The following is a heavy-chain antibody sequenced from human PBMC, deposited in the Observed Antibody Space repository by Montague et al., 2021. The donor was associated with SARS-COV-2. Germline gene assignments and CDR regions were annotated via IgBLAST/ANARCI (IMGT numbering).Heavy chain of an antibody. CDR1: GDSITNHY. CDR2: MHFTGKT. V-gene: IGHV4-4*07. Sequence: SETLSLTCSVSGDSITNHYWSWIRQPAGKGLEWIGRMHFTGKTNFSPFFSSRLTMSADTSKNQFSLKLTSVTAADTAIYFCARYRFDFGAGRQGTIDFWGQGTLVTVSS. CDR3: ARYRFDFGAGRQGTIDF. J-gene: IGHJ4*02. D-gene: IGHD3-10*01.